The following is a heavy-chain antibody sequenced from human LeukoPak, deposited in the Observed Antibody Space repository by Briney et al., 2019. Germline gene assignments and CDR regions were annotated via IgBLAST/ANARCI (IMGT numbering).Heavy chain of an antibody. J-gene: IGHJ4*02. CDR1: GFTFSNYW. CDR2: LVRDGSST. Sequence: RAGVSLRLSCAASGFTFSNYWMHWVRQAPGKGLVWVSRLVRDGSSTSYAGSVKGRFTISRDNAKNTLYLQMNSLRAEDTAVYYCARPFYCSSTSCSYFDYWGQGTLDTLSS. D-gene: IGHD2-2*01. V-gene: IGHV3-74*01. CDR3: ARPFYCSSTSCSYFDY.